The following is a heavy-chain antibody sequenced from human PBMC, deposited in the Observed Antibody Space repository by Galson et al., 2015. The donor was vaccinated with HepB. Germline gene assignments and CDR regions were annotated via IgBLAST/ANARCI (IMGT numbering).Heavy chain of an antibody. CDR2: ISRNTIYT. V-gene: IGHV3-11*06. Sequence: SLRLSCAASGFSFSDYYMSWIGQAPGKGLEWLSYISRNTIYTNYADSVKGRFTVSRDNVKNSISLHMNRLSVEDTAIYYCARVADADYGDHSHFDSWGQGTLVTVSS. J-gene: IGHJ4*02. D-gene: IGHD4-17*01. CDR3: ARVADADYGDHSHFDS. CDR1: GFSFSDYY.